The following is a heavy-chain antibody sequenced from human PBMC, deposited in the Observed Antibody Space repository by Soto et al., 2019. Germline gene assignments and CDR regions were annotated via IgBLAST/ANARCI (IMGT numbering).Heavy chain of an antibody. Sequence: QVQLQESAPVLVNPSQTLSLTCTVSGGSISSGNNYWSWIRQHPGKGLEWIGYIYYSGSTYYNPSLKSRVTISVDTSKNQFSLKLSSVTAADTAVYYCARTSYDSSGTAADPWGQGTLVTVSS. CDR2: IYYSGST. CDR3: ARTSYDSSGTAADP. J-gene: IGHJ5*02. V-gene: IGHV4-31*03. D-gene: IGHD3-22*01. CDR1: GGSISSGNNY.